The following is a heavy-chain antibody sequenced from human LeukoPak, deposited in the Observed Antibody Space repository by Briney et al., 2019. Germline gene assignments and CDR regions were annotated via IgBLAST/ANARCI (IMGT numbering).Heavy chain of an antibody. D-gene: IGHD2/OR15-2a*01. CDR2: INHSGST. V-gene: IGHV4-34*01. Sequence: SETLSLTCAVYGGSFSGYYWSWIRQPPGKGLEWIGEINHSGSTNYNPSLKSRVTISVDTSKNQFSLKLSSVTAADTAVYYCARGSNYFDYWGQGTLVTVSS. CDR3: ARGSNYFDY. CDR1: GGSFSGYY. J-gene: IGHJ4*02.